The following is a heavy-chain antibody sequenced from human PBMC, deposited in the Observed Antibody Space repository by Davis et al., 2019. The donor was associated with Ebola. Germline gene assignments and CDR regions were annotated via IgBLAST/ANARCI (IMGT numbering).Heavy chain of an antibody. J-gene: IGHJ4*02. CDR2: INPSDDTT. CDR1: GYTFTSYY. CDR3: ARGTSGSFDY. Sequence: ASVKVSCKASGYTFTSYYVYWVRQPPGQGPQWMGVINPSDDTTAYAQTFQGRLTVTRDTSTDTVYMRLSSLRSEDTAVYYCARGTSGSFDYWGQGTLVTVSS. V-gene: IGHV1-46*01. D-gene: IGHD2-2*01.